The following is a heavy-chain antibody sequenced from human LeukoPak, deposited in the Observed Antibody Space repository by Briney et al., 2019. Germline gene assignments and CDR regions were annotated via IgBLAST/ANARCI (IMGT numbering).Heavy chain of an antibody. CDR2: IYYSGST. Sequence: SETLSLTCTVSGGSISSSSYYRGWIRQPPGKGLEWIGSIYYSGSTYYNPSLKSRVTISVDTSKNQFSLKLSSVTAADTAVYYCARTGPQYYFDYWGQGTLVTVSS. J-gene: IGHJ4*02. V-gene: IGHV4-39*01. CDR1: GGSISSSSYY. CDR3: ARTGPQYYFDY.